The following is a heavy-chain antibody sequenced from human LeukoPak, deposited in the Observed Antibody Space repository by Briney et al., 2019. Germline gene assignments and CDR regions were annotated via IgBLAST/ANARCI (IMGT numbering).Heavy chain of an antibody. CDR1: GYTFTSYD. CDR2: MNPNSGNT. D-gene: IGHD3-16*02. CDR3: ARAGPLLVNCYMDV. J-gene: IGHJ6*03. Sequence: EASVKVSCKASGYTFTSYDTNWVRQPTGQGLEWMGWMNPNSGNTGYAQKFQGRVTMTRNTSISTACMELRSLRSEHTAVYYCARAGPLLVNCYMDVWGKGTTVTISS. V-gene: IGHV1-8*01.